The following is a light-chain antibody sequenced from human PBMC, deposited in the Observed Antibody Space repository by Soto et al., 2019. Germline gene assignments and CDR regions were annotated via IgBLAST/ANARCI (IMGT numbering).Light chain of an antibody. Sequence: QSVLTHPASVPGSPGQSITISCTGTSSDVGGYNYVSWYQQHPGKAPKLMIYEVSNRPSGVSNRFSGSKSGNTASLTISGLQAEDEADYYCSSYTSSSTLVFGTGTKVTVL. CDR3: SSYTSSSTLV. CDR2: EVS. CDR1: SSDVGGYNY. J-gene: IGLJ1*01. V-gene: IGLV2-14*01.